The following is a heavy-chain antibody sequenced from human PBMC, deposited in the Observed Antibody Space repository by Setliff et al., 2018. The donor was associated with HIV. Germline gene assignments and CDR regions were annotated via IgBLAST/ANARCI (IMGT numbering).Heavy chain of an antibody. V-gene: IGHV4-38-2*01. CDR1: AYSINSGYY. CDR2: IYHSGST. J-gene: IGHJ4*02. Sequence: PSETLSLTCAVSAYSINSGYYWGWIRQSPGKGLEWIASIYHSGSTYYNPSLKSRVTISVDTSKNQFSLNLISVTAADTAVYFCARQTPKSNVDTAVDCWGQGTLVTVSS. CDR3: ARQTPKSNVDTAVDC. D-gene: IGHD5-18*01.